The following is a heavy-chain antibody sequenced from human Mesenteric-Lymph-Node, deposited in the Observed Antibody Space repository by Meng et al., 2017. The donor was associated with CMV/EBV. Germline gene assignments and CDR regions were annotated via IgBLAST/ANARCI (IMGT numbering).Heavy chain of an antibody. V-gene: IGHV1-2*02. Sequence: ASVKVSCKASGYTFTSYYIHWVRQAPGHGLEWMGWVNPNSGGGADYTQRFQGRVTMTRDTSINTVYMELSRLRSDDTAVYYCASRDGYWGQGTLVTVSS. D-gene: IGHD3-10*01. CDR3: ASRDGY. CDR1: GYTFTSYY. CDR2: VNPNSGGGA. J-gene: IGHJ4*02.